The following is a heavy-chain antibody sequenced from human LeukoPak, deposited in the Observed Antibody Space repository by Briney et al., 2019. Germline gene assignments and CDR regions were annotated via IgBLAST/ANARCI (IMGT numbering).Heavy chain of an antibody. J-gene: IGHJ6*03. CDR3: ARVKGPPYYYYYMDV. V-gene: IGHV4-59*01. CDR2: VFYSGTT. Sequence: SETLSLTCTVSGGSITGYYWSWIRQPPGKGLEWIGYVFYSGTTLYNPSVKSRVTMSVDTSKTQFSLKLSSVTAADTAIFYCARVKGPPYYYYYMDVWGKGTTVTVSS. CDR1: GGSITGYY.